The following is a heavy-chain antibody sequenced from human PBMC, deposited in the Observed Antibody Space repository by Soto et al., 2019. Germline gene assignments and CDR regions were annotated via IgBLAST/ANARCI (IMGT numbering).Heavy chain of an antibody. CDR2: ISYSGSS. CDR1: GGSVSSGSYY. Sequence: QVQLQESGPGLVKPSETLSLPCTVSGGSVSSGSYYWSWIRQPPGKALEWIGYISYSGSSNYNPSPKSRVTISVDTSKNQFCLKLSSETAADTAVYYCARGIQPGLPLCFYDYWSQGTLVTVSS. V-gene: IGHV4-61*01. CDR3: ARGIQPGLPLCFYDY. J-gene: IGHJ4*02. D-gene: IGHD5-18*01.